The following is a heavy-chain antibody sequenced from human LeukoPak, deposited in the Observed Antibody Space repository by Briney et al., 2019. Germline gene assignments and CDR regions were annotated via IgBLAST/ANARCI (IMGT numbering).Heavy chain of an antibody. V-gene: IGHV1-18*01. CDR3: ARPLTQWLFDGFDI. CDR1: GYTLTTYY. Sequence: ASVKVSCKASGYTLTTYYITWVRQAPGQGLEYMGWISPYNGNTNYAQKFQGRVNMTTDASTSTAYMELRSLRSDDTAVYYCARPLTQWLFDGFDIRGQGTKVTVSP. D-gene: IGHD5-12*01. J-gene: IGHJ3*02. CDR2: ISPYNGNT.